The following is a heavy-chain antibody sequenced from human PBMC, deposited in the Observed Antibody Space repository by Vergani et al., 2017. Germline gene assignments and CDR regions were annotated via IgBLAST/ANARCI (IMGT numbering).Heavy chain of an antibody. CDR3: VGTAARSYYYYYYGMDV. J-gene: IGHJ6*02. D-gene: IGHD2-2*01. CDR2: IIPIFGTA. Sequence: QVQLVQSGAEVKKPGSSVKVSCKASGGTFSSYAISWVRQAPGQGLEWMGGIIPIFGTANYAQKFQGRVTITADESTSTAYMELSSLRSEDTAVYYCVGTAARSYYYYYYGMDVWGQGTTVTVSS. CDR1: GGTFSSYA. V-gene: IGHV1-69*12.